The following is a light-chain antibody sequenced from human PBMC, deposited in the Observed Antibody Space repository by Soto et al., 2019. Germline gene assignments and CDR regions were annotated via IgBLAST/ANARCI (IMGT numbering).Light chain of an antibody. CDR1: QGISNY. CDR2: AAS. CDR3: QEYNSASRT. J-gene: IGKJ1*01. Sequence: DIQMTQSPSSLSASVGDRVTITCRASQGISNYLAWYQQKPRKVPKLLIYAASTLQSGVPSRFSRSGSGTEFTLTVTSLQPEDFATYYCQEYNSASRTFGQGTKVYIK. V-gene: IGKV1-27*01.